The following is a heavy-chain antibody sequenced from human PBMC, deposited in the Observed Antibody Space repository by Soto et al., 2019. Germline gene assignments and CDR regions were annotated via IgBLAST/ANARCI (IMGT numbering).Heavy chain of an antibody. J-gene: IGHJ5*02. CDR3: ARTGDRYCISTSCYLGGWFDP. V-gene: IGHV1-69*13. CDR2: IIPIFGTA. Sequence: GASVKVSCKASGGTFSSYAISWVRQAPGQGLEWMGGIIPIFGTANYAQKFQCRVTITADESTSTAYMELSSLRSEDTAVYYCARTGDRYCISTSCYLGGWFDPWGQGTLVTVSS. D-gene: IGHD2-2*01. CDR1: GGTFSSYA.